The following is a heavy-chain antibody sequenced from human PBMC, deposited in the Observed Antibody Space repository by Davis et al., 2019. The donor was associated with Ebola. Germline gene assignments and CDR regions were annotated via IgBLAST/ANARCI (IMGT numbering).Heavy chain of an antibody. Sequence: AASVKVSCKASGYTFTGYYIHWVRQAPGQGLEWMGWINPNSGDTKYSQKFQGWVTMTRDTPISTAYMELNRLTSDDTAVYYCARDRVCSGATCYAYFDFWGQGTLVTDSS. CDR2: INPNSGDT. CDR3: ARDRVCSGATCYAYFDF. V-gene: IGHV1-2*04. CDR1: GYTFTGYY. D-gene: IGHD2-15*01. J-gene: IGHJ4*02.